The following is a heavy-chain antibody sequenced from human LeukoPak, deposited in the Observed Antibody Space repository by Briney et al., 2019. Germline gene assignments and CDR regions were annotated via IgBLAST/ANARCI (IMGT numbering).Heavy chain of an antibody. CDR2: IKQDGYEK. J-gene: IGHJ4*02. Sequence: GGSLRLSCAASGFTFSDYWMSWVRQTPEKGLEWVANIKQDGYEKYHVDSVKGRFTISRDKAKNSLYLQMNSLRADDTAVYYCARDKIVGPTTLDYWGQGTLVTVSS. D-gene: IGHD1-26*01. CDR1: GFTFSDYW. V-gene: IGHV3-7*01. CDR3: ARDKIVGPTTLDY.